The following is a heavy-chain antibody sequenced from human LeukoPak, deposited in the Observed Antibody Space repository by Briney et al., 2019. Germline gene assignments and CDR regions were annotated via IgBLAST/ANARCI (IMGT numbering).Heavy chain of an antibody. Sequence: KPSETLSLTCAVYGGSFSGYYWSWIRQPPGKGRDWIGEINHSGSTNYNPSLKSRVTISVDTSKNQFSLKLSSVTAADTAVYYCARRLGYGGNSAIDYWGQGTLVTVSS. D-gene: IGHD4-23*01. J-gene: IGHJ4*02. CDR1: GGSFSGYY. V-gene: IGHV4-34*01. CDR3: ARRLGYGGNSAIDY. CDR2: INHSGST.